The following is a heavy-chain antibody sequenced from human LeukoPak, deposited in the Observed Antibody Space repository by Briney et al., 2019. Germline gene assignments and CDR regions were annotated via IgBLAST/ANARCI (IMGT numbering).Heavy chain of an antibody. D-gene: IGHD3-10*02. J-gene: IGHJ4*02. Sequence: GGSLRLSCAASGFTFNSYSMNWVRQAPGKGLEWVSSISSSSSYIYYADSVKGRFTISRDNAKNSVYLQMNSLRAEDTAVYYCARDFSDVRGNIFDSWGQGTLVTVSS. CDR2: ISSSSSYI. CDR3: ARDFSDVRGNIFDS. CDR1: GFTFNSYS. V-gene: IGHV3-21*01.